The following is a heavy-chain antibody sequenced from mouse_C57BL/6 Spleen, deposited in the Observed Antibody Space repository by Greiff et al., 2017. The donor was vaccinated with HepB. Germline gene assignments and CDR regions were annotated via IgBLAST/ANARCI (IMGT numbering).Heavy chain of an antibody. CDR2: FYPGSGSI. CDR1: GYTFTEYT. Sequence: VQLQQSGAELVKPGASVKLSCKASGYTFTEYTIHWVKQRSGQGLEWIGWFYPGSGSIKYNEKFKDKATLTADKSSSTVYMELSRLTSEDSAVYFCAIHVCGYDGVARYYFDYWGQGTTLTVSS. D-gene: IGHD2-2*01. CDR3: AIHVCGYDGVARYYFDY. V-gene: IGHV1-62-2*01. J-gene: IGHJ2*01.